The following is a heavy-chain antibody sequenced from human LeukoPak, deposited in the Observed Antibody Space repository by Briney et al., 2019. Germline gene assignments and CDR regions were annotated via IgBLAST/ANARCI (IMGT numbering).Heavy chain of an antibody. D-gene: IGHD3-22*01. CDR3: ARGDYYDSSGLDY. J-gene: IGHJ4*02. V-gene: IGHV4-59*12. Sequence: SETLSLTCTVSGGSISRYYWSWIRQPPGKGLEWIGYKDYSGSTNYNRSLKSRVTISVDTSKNQFSLKLSSVTAADTAVYYCARGDYYDSSGLDYWGQGTLVTVSS. CDR1: GGSISRYY. CDR2: KDYSGST.